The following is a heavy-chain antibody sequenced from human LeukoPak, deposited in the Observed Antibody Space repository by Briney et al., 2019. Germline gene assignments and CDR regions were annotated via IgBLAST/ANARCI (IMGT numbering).Heavy chain of an antibody. V-gene: IGHV3-21*01. Sequence: GGSLRLSCAASGFTFSNYGMNWVRQAPGKGLEWVSSISSSSSYIYYADSVKGRFTISRDNAKNSLYLQMNSLRAEDTAVYYCARDQAVGQWELLLDYWGQGTLVIVSS. D-gene: IGHD1-26*01. CDR3: ARDQAVGQWELLLDY. CDR2: ISSSSSYI. J-gene: IGHJ4*02. CDR1: GFTFSNYG.